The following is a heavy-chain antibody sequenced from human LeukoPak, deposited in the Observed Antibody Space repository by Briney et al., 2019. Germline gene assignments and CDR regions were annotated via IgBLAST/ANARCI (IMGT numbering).Heavy chain of an antibody. J-gene: IGHJ6*02. CDR1: GGTFSSYT. D-gene: IGHD3-10*01. CDR3: AREWFGELAYYYGMDV. CDR2: IIPILGIA. V-gene: IGHV1-69*04. Sequence: SVKVSCKASGGTFSSYTISWVRQAPGQGLEWMGRIIPILGIADYAQKFQGRVTITADKSTSTAYMELSSLRSEDTAVYYCAREWFGELAYYYGMDVWGQGTTVTVSS.